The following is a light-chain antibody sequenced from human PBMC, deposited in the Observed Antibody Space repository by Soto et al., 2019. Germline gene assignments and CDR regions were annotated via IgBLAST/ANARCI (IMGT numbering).Light chain of an antibody. V-gene: IGKV3-20*01. Sequence: EIVLTQSPGTLSLSPGERATLSCGASQSLGSDLAWYQQKRGQAPRFLIYGASSRATGIPDRFSGSGSGTDFTLTISRLEPEDFAVYYCQQYGRSPTTFGQGTKVDI. CDR1: QSLGSD. CDR2: GAS. CDR3: QQYGRSPTT. J-gene: IGKJ1*01.